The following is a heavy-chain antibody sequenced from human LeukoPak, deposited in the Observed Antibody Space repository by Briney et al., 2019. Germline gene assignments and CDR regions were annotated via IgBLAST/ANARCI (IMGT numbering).Heavy chain of an antibody. J-gene: IGHJ2*01. V-gene: IGHV3-33*01. CDR1: GFTFSSYG. CDR3: ARDYLDWYFDL. Sequence: GRSLRLSCAASGFTFSSYGMHWVRQAPGKGLEWVAVIWSDGSNTYYADSVKGRFTISRDTSKNTLYLQMNSLRAEDTAVYYCARDYLDWYFDLWGRGTLVTVSS. CDR2: IWSDGSNT.